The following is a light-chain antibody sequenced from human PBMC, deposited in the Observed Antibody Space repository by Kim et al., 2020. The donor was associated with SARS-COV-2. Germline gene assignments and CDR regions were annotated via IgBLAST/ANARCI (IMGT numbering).Light chain of an antibody. CDR3: QSYDSSLSGSVV. V-gene: IGLV1-40*01. CDR2: GTS. CDR1: ISNIGAGYD. J-gene: IGLJ2*01. Sequence: SVTTSCTRRISNIGAGYDVHWYQHLPGTAPTLLIYGTSNRPSGVPDRFAGSESGTSASLAITGLQAADEADYSCQSYDSSLSGSVVFGGGTQLTVL.